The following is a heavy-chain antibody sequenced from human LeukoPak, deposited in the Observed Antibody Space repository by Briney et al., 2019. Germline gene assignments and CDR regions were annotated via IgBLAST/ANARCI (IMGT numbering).Heavy chain of an antibody. CDR2: INPNSGGT. V-gene: IGHV1-2*02. D-gene: IGHD2-2*02. CDR3: ASCSSTSCYTGYYYYYMDV. J-gene: IGHJ6*03. CDR1: GYTFTGYY. Sequence: GASVKVSCKASGYTFTGYYIHWVRQAPGQGLEWMGWINPNSGGTNYAQKFQGRVTMTRDTSISTAYMELSRLRSDDTAVYYCASCSSTSCYTGYYYYYMDVWGKGTTVTVSS.